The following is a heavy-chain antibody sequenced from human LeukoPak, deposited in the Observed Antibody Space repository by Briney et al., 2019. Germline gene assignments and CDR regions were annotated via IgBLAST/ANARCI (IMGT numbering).Heavy chain of an antibody. CDR2: ITSSGSST. CDR3: ARGHSGLGY. Sequence: GGSLILSCAASGFSFSDHYMSWIRQAPGKGLEWISYITSSGSSTNYADSVKGRFTISRDNAKKSLFLQMNSLRAEDTAVYYCARGHSGLGYWGRGTLVTVSA. J-gene: IGHJ4*02. D-gene: IGHD3/OR15-3a*01. CDR1: GFSFSDHY. V-gene: IGHV3-11*05.